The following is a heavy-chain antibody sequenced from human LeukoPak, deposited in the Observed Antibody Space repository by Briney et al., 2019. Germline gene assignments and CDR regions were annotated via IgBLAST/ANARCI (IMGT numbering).Heavy chain of an antibody. V-gene: IGHV4-59*01. CDR2: IYYSGST. D-gene: IGHD6-19*01. CDR3: ARGERYSSGWPYFDY. Sequence: ASETLSLTCTVSGGSISSYYWNWIRQPPGKGLEWIGYIYYSGSTNYNPSFKSRVTISVDTSKNQFSLKLSSVTAADTAVYYCARGERYSSGWPYFDYWGQGTLVTVSS. J-gene: IGHJ4*02. CDR1: GGSISSYY.